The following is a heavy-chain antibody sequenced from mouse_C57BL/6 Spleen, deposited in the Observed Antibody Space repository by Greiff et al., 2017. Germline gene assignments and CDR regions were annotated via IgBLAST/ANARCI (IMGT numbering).Heavy chain of an antibody. Sequence: EVQLVESGGGLVQPGGSMKLSCAASGFTFSDAWMDWVSQSPEKGLEWVAEIRNKANNHATYYAESVKGRFTISRDDYKSSVYLQMNSLRAEDTGIYYCTKFYYDYDGGFAYWGQGTLVTVSA. CDR3: TKFYYDYDGGFAY. J-gene: IGHJ3*01. V-gene: IGHV6-6*01. D-gene: IGHD2-4*01. CDR1: GFTFSDAW. CDR2: IRNKANNHAT.